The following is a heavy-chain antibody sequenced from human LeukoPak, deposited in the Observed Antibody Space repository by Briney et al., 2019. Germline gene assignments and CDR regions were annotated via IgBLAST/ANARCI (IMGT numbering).Heavy chain of an antibody. J-gene: IGHJ4*02. CDR2: IYHTGST. CDR1: GGSISSSNSY. Sequence: PSETLSLTRTVSGGSISSSNSYWGWIRQPPGKGLEWIGTIYHTGSTYYNPSLKSRVTISVDTSKNQFSLNLSSVTAADTAVYYCARYYYDSRLFDYWGQGTLVTVSS. D-gene: IGHD3-22*01. V-gene: IGHV4-39*01. CDR3: ARYYYDSRLFDY.